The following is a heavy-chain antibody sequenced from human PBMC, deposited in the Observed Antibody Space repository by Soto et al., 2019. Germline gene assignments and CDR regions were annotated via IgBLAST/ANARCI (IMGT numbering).Heavy chain of an antibody. Sequence: SETLSLTCTVSGGSISSYYWSWIRQPPGKGLEWIGYIYYSGSTNYNPSLKSRVTISVDTSKNQFSLKLSSVTAADTAVYYCAKHGYGGNVGGYYFDYWGQGTLVTV. J-gene: IGHJ4*02. CDR2: IYYSGST. CDR1: GGSISSYY. V-gene: IGHV4-59*01. D-gene: IGHD4-17*01. CDR3: AKHGYGGNVGGYYFDY.